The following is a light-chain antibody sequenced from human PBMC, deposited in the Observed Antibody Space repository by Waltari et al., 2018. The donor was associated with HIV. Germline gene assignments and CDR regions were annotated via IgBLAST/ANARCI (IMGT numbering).Light chain of an antibody. CDR1: SGHSNYA. J-gene: IGLJ2*01. V-gene: IGLV4-69*01. Sequence: QLVLTQSPSASASLGASVKLTCTLSSGHSNYAIAWHQQQQPEKGPRYLMKINSDGSQSKGGGIPDSVSGSSSGAERYLIISSLQSEDEADYYCQTWGTGIRVFGGGTKLTVL. CDR2: INSDGSQ. CDR3: QTWGTGIRV.